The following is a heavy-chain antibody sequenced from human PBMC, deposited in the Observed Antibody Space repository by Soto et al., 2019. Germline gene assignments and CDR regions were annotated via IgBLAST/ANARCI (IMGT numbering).Heavy chain of an antibody. CDR3: ARFTNMVLGGMDV. CDR2: IYYSGST. Sequence: QVQLQESGPGLVKPSETLSLTCTVSGGSVSSGSYYWSWIRQPPGKGLEWIGYIYYSGSTNYNPSLKSRVTISVDTSKNQFSLKLSSVTAADTAVYYGARFTNMVLGGMDVWGQGTTVTVSS. V-gene: IGHV4-61*01. D-gene: IGHD2-8*02. CDR1: GGSVSSGSYY. J-gene: IGHJ6*02.